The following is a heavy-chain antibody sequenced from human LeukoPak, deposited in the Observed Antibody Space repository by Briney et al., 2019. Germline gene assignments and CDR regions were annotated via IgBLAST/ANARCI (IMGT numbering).Heavy chain of an antibody. CDR1: GYTFTNYY. Sequence: GASVKVSRKASGYTFTNYYIHWVRQAPGQGLEWMGLINPGGDNTDYAQNFQGRVTMTRDTSISTVYMELSRLRSDDTAVYYCARDPSPNANYYYDSSGYYANWFDPWGQGTLVTVSS. CDR3: ARDPSPNANYYYDSSGYYANWFDP. D-gene: IGHD3-22*01. J-gene: IGHJ5*02. V-gene: IGHV1-46*01. CDR2: INPGGDNT.